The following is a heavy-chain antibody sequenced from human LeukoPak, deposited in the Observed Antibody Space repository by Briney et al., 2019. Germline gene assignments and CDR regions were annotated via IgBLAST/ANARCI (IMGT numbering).Heavy chain of an antibody. CDR1: GFTFDDYA. CDR2: ISWNSGSI. D-gene: IGHD4-17*01. J-gene: IGHJ6*02. Sequence: GGSLRLSCAASGFTFDDYAMHWVRQAPGKGLEWVSGISWNSGSIGYADSVKGRFTISRDNAKNSLYLQMNSLRAEDTALYYCAKDISAYDYGDFDYYYGMDVWGQGTTVTVSS. V-gene: IGHV3-9*01. CDR3: AKDISAYDYGDFDYYYGMDV.